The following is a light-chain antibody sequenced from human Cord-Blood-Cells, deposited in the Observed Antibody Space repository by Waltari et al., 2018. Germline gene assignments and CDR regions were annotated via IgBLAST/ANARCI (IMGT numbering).Light chain of an antibody. CDR3: CSDAGSSTWV. J-gene: IGLJ3*02. Sequence: QSALTQPASVSGPPGQSITISCTGTSSDVGSYNLVSWYQQHPGKAPKLMIYEGSKRPSGVSNRFSGSKSGNTASLTISGLQAEDEADYYCCSDAGSSTWVFGGGTKLTVL. CDR1: SSDVGSYNL. V-gene: IGLV2-23*01. CDR2: EGS.